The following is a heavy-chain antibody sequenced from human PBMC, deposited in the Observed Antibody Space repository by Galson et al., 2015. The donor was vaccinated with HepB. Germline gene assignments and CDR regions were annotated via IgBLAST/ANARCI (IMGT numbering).Heavy chain of an antibody. D-gene: IGHD6-19*01. CDR2: ISSSSSTI. CDR1: GFTFGSFG. V-gene: IGHV3-48*01. J-gene: IGHJ4*02. CDR3: ARDGRRAWLQAIDY. Sequence: SLRLSCAASGFTFGSFGMNWVRQAPGKGLEWVSSISSSSSTIYYADSVKGRFTISRDNAKNSLYLQMNSLRAEDTAGYYCARDGRRAWLQAIDYWGQGTLVTVSS.